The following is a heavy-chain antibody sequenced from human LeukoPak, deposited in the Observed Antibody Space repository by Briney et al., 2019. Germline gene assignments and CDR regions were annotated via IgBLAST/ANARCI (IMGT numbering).Heavy chain of an antibody. J-gene: IGHJ3*02. CDR1: GFTFSSYA. CDR3: ARASVGATPGAFDI. Sequence: GGSLRLSCAASGFTFSSYAMHWVRQAPGKGLEWVAVISYDGSNKYYADSVKGRFTISRDNSKNTLYLQMNSLRAEDTAVYYCARASVGATPGAFDIWGQGTMVTVSS. V-gene: IGHV3-30*04. CDR2: ISYDGSNK. D-gene: IGHD1-26*01.